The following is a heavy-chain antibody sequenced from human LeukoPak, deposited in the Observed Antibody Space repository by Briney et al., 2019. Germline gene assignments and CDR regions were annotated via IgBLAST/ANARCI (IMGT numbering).Heavy chain of an antibody. CDR3: ARVRFTGRARIDY. J-gene: IGHJ4*02. CDR2: IYHSGST. CDR1: GVSISSSNW. Sequence: SGTLSLTCAVSGVSISSSNWWSWVRQPPGKGLEWIGEIYHSGSTNYNPSLKSRVTISVDKSKSQFSLKLSPVTAADTAVYYCARVRFTGRARIDYWGQGTLVTVSS. D-gene: IGHD1-1*01. V-gene: IGHV4-4*02.